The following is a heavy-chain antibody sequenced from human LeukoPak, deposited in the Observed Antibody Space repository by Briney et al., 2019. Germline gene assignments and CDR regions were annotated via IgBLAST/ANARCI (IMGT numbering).Heavy chain of an antibody. Sequence: GGSTRLSCATSGFTFRNFGMHWVRQSPGKGLEWVTFIDDDGINFYYVNSVKGRFTISRDNSKNTLYPQMNSLESEDTAVYYCVRGPARGYYDGSGYDFDYWGQGTLVTVSS. J-gene: IGHJ4*02. CDR2: IDDDGINF. CDR1: GFTFRNFG. V-gene: IGHV3-30*02. D-gene: IGHD3-22*01. CDR3: VRGPARGYYDGSGYDFDY.